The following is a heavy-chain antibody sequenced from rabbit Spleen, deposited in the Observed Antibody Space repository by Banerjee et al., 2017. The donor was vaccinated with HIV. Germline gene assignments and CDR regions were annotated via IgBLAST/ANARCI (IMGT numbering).Heavy chain of an antibody. CDR3: AKTAGGTSAYYYFNL. CDR2: ISTSSGSA. Sequence: QEQLEESGGGLVQPEGSLTLTCTASGFSFSSSYYMCWVRQAPGKGLEWIACISTSSGSAYYASWAKGRFTISKTSSTTVTLQMTSLTAADTATYSCAKTAGGTSAYYYFNLWGPGTLVTVS. J-gene: IGHJ4*01. CDR1: GFSFSSSYY. V-gene: IGHV1S45*01. D-gene: IGHD4-2*01.